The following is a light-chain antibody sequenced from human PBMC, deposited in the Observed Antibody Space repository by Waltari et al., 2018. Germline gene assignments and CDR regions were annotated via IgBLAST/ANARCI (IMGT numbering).Light chain of an antibody. J-gene: IGLJ2*01. CDR1: SLRISS. Sequence: SSELTQDPAVSVALGQTDRITCQGDSLRISSASWYQQKPGQAPILVIYNYNNRPSGIPDRFSGSSSGNTASLTITATQAEDEADYYCHSRDTSDNHLFGGGTKLTVL. CDR2: NYN. CDR3: HSRDTSDNHL. V-gene: IGLV3-19*01.